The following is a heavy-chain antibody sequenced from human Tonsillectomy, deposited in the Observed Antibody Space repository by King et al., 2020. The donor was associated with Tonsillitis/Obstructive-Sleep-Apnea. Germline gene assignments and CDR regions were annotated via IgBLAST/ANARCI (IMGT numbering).Heavy chain of an antibody. V-gene: IGHV4-39*01. J-gene: IGHJ4*02. CDR3: ATYHSGSYLVGVDY. CDR2: IYYSGST. Sequence: QLQESGPGLVKPSETLSLTCTVSVGSISSSSYYWGWIRQPPGKGLEWIGSIYYSGSTYYNPSLKSRVTISVDTSKNQFSLKLSSVTAADTAVYYCATYHSGSYLVGVDYWGQGTLVTVSS. D-gene: IGHD1-26*01. CDR1: VGSISSSSYY.